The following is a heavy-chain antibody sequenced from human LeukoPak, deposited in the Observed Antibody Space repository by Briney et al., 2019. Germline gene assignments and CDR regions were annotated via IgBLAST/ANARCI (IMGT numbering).Heavy chain of an antibody. CDR3: TRMTTGHDY. CDR1: GVSFNDYY. J-gene: IGHJ4*02. D-gene: IGHD1-14*01. V-gene: IGHV4-34*01. CDR2: INHSGYT. Sequence: SETLSLTCAVSGVSFNDYYWSWVRQSPGKGLEWIGEINHSGYTNDSPSLKSRVTISIDTSRKQFSLNLRSVTVADTAVYYCTRMTTGHDYWGQGALVTVSS.